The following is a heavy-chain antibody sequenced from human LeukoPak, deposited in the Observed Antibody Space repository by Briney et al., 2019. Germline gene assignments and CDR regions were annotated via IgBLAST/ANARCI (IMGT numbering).Heavy chain of an antibody. J-gene: IGHJ6*02. D-gene: IGHD4-11*01. CDR1: GFTFGDYA. CDR2: IRSKAYGGTT. V-gene: IGHV3-49*04. CDR3: TRHYSNGETELVVDYYYGMDV. Sequence: GGSLRLSCTASGFTFGDYAMSWVRQAPGKGLEWVGLIRSKAYGGTTEYAASVKGRFTISRDDSKSIAYLQMNSLKTEDTAVYYCTRHYSNGETELVVDYYYGMDVWGQGTTVTVSS.